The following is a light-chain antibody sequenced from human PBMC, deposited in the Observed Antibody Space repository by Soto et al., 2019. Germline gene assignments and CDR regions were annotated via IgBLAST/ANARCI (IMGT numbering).Light chain of an antibody. V-gene: IGKV3-20*01. Sequence: EIVLTQSPGTLSLSPGERATLSCRASQSVSSSYLAWYQHKPGQAPRLLIYGASGRATGIPDRFSGSGSGTDFPLTISRLEPEDFAVYYCQQYGSSPPITFGPGTKVDIK. CDR1: QSVSSSY. CDR2: GAS. J-gene: IGKJ3*01. CDR3: QQYGSSPPIT.